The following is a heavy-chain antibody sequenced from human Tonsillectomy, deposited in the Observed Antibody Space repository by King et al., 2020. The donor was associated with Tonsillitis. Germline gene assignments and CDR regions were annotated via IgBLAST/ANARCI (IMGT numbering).Heavy chain of an antibody. CDR3: ASEIAYFDY. V-gene: IGHV4-34*01. Sequence: VQLQQWGTGLLKPSETLSLTCAVYGGSFNDYYWTWIRQTPGRGLEWIGEINHSGSTNYNPSLKSRVTISVDTSKNQFSLKLSSVTAADTAVYYCASEIAYFDYWGQGTLVTVSS. D-gene: IGHD2-21*01. CDR1: GGSFNDYY. J-gene: IGHJ4*02. CDR2: INHSGST.